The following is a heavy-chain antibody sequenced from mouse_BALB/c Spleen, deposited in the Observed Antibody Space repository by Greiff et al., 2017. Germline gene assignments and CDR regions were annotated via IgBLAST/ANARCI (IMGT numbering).Heavy chain of an antibody. CDR3: ARRHDYDGYYFDY. D-gene: IGHD2-4*01. V-gene: IGHV5-12-2*01. CDR2: ISNGGGST. CDR1: GFTFSSYT. J-gene: IGHJ2*01. Sequence: EVKLVESGGGLVQPGGSLKLSCAASGFTFSSYTMSWVRQTPEKRLEWVAYISNGGGSTYYPDTVKGRFTISRDNAKNTLYLQMSSLKSEDTAMYYCARRHDYDGYYFDYWGQGTTLTVSS.